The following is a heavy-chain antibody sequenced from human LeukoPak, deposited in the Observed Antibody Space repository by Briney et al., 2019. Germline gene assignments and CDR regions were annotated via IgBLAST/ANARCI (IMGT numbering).Heavy chain of an antibody. CDR3: ARKDGDY. V-gene: IGHV4-4*07. J-gene: IGHJ4*02. CDR1: GASISAFR. CDR2: IHSSGST. Sequence: SETLSLTCTVSGASISAFRWTWFRQPAGKTLEWIGLIHSSGSTLLNPSLKTRVAMSLDLTKNQLSLRLTSLTAADTAMYYCARKDGDYWGQGTLVTVSS.